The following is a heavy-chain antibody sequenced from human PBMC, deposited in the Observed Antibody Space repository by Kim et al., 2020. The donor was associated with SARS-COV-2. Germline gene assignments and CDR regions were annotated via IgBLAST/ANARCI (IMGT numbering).Heavy chain of an antibody. V-gene: IGHV3-33*06. Sequence: VKGRFTISRDNSKNTLYLQMNSLRAEDTAVYYCAKDRAVRGVITRYYFDYWGQGTLVTVSS. D-gene: IGHD3-10*01. J-gene: IGHJ4*02. CDR3: AKDRAVRGVITRYYFDY.